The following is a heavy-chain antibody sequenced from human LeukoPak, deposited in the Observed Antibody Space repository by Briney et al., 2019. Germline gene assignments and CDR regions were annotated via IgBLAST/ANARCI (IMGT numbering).Heavy chain of an antibody. V-gene: IGHV4-34*01. CDR2: INHRGDT. CDR1: GGSFSTYY. Sequence: PSETLSLTCAVYGGSFSTYYWSWIRQFPGKGLEWIAEINHRGDTNYNPSVKSRVTISVDTSKNQFSLKVRSLTAADTAVYYCARGPTISETGYFDFWGQGTLVTVSS. J-gene: IGHJ4*03. D-gene: IGHD1-1*01. CDR3: ARGPTISETGYFDF.